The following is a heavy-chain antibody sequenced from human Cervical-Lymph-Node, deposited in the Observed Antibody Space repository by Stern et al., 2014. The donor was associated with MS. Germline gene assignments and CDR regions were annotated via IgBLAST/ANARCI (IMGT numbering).Heavy chain of an antibody. CDR2: ISWHSDKV. D-gene: IGHD6-13*01. J-gene: IGHJ4*02. Sequence: EVQLGESGGGLVQPGRSLRLSCAASGFNFDDYGMQWVRQPPGKGLEWGSGISWHSDKVLYAGSVQGPFPYYADMSQDSLSLQLDSLRVEDTALYYCAKDRTSSSWGVDFWGQGTLVTVSS. CDR1: GFNFDDYG. V-gene: IGHV3-9*01. CDR3: AKDRTSSSWGVDF.